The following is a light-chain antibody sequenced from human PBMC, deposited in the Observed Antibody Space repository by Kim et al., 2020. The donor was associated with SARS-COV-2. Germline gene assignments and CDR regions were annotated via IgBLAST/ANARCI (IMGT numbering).Light chain of an antibody. V-gene: IGKV1-5*03. J-gene: IGKJ2*01. CDR2: QAS. Sequence: SASVEDRVTVTFRASQRVETWVAWYHQKPGKAYNLLIYQASSLQIGVPSRFSGSGSGAEFTLTISSLQPEGFANYYCQHYIRFPYTFGEGTKLEI. CDR1: QRVETW. CDR3: QHYIRFPYT.